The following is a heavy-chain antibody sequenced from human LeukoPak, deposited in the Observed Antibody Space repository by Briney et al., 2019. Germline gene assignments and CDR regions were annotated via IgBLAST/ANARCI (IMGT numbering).Heavy chain of an antibody. CDR1: GFTFSSYW. CDR3: ARYQWLVHAFDI. J-gene: IGHJ3*02. D-gene: IGHD6-19*01. Sequence: GGSLRLSCAASGFTFSSYWMSRVRQAPGKGLEWVANIKQDGSEKYYVDSVKGRFTISRGNAKNSLYLQMNSLRAEDTAVYYCARYQWLVHAFDIWGQGTMVTVSS. CDR2: IKQDGSEK. V-gene: IGHV3-7*01.